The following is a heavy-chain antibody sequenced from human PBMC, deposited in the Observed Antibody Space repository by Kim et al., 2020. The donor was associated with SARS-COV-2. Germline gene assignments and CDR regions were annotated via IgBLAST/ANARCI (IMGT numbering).Heavy chain of an antibody. CDR3: SRDHPHWDYGDYVDRNWYFDL. J-gene: IGHJ2*01. CDR2: IYYSGST. D-gene: IGHD4-17*01. V-gene: IGHV4-59*13. Sequence: SETLSLTCTVSGGSISSYYWSWIRQPPGKGLEWIGYIYYSGSTNYNPSLKSRVTISVDTSKNQFSLKLSSVTAADTAVYYCSRDHPHWDYGDYVDRNWYFDLWGRGTLVTVSS. CDR1: GGSISSYY.